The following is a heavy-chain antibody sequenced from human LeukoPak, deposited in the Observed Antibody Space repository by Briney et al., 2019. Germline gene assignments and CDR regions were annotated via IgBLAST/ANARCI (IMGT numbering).Heavy chain of an antibody. J-gene: IGHJ4*02. CDR3: AKGITMVRGVLDY. CDR2: ISGSGGNT. CDR1: GFTFSYYD. D-gene: IGHD3-10*01. Sequence: GGSLRLSCAASGFTFSYYDMSWVRQAPGKGLEWVSVISGSGGNTYYADSVKGRFTISRDNSKNTLYLQMNSLRADDTAVYYCAKGITMVRGVLDYWGQGTLVTVSS. V-gene: IGHV3-23*01.